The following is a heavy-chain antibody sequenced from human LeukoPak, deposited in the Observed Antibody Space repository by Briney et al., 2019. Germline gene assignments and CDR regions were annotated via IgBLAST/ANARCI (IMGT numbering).Heavy chain of an antibody. CDR1: XYTFTXXX. CDR3: ARSFTYNSHFDY. J-gene: IGHJ4*02. D-gene: IGHD1-14*01. Sequence: XXXXXYTFTXXXIHWXXQAPGQGLEWMGVINPSSGSTTYPQKFQGRVTMTRDTSTSTVQMELSSLRSEDTAVYYCARSFTYNSHFDYWGQGTLVTVSS. CDR2: INPSSGST. V-gene: IGHV1-46*01.